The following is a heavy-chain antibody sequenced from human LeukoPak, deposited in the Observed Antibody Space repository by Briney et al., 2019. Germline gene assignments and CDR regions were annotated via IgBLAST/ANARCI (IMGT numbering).Heavy chain of an antibody. Sequence: GGSLRLSCAASGFTFDDYGMSWVRQAPGKGLEWVPGINWNGGSTGYADSVKGRFTISRDNAKNSLYLQMNSLRAEDTALYYCARAYDFWSGYRPDYWGQGTLVTVSS. J-gene: IGHJ4*02. CDR2: INWNGGST. CDR3: ARAYDFWSGYRPDY. D-gene: IGHD3-3*01. V-gene: IGHV3-20*04. CDR1: GFTFDDYG.